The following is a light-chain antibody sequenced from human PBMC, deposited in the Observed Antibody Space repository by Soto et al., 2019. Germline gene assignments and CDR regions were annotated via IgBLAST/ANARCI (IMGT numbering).Light chain of an antibody. V-gene: IGKV2-28*01. Sequence: DIVRTQSRLSLPVTPGEPASISCRSSQSLLHDNGHNFLDWYLQKPGQSPQLLIYLGSNRASGVPDRFSGSGSGTDFTLKISRVEAEDVGVYYCMQTLQTWTFGQGTKVDIK. J-gene: IGKJ1*01. CDR2: LGS. CDR3: MQTLQTWT. CDR1: QSLLHDNGHNF.